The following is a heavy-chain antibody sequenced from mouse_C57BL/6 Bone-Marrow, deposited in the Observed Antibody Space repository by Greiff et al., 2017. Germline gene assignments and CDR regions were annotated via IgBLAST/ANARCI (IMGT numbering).Heavy chain of an antibody. CDR1: GFTFSDYY. CDR2: INYDGSST. Sequence: EVKVVESEGGLVQPGSSMTLSCTASGFTFSDYYMACVRQVPEKGLEWVANINYDGSSTYYLDSLKSRFFISSDNAKNILYLQKSSLKSEDTATYYCARGEDGYYYAMDYWGQGTSVTVSS. CDR3: ARGEDGYYYAMDY. J-gene: IGHJ4*01. V-gene: IGHV5-16*01. D-gene: IGHD2-3*01.